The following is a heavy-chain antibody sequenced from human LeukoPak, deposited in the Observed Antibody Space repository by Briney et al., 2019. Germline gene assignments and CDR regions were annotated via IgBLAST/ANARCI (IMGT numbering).Heavy chain of an antibody. D-gene: IGHD3-22*01. CDR2: IRDKTKRYST. V-gene: IGHV3-72*01. CDR1: GFSFSDHY. J-gene: IGHJ4*02. Sequence: PGGSLRLSCAASGFSFSDHYMDWVRQAPGKGLEWVGRIRDKTKRYSTEYAASVKGRFITSRDESENSLFLQMNSLRTEDTAVYYCARGYYDSSGYYWYYFDYWGQGTLVTVSS. CDR3: ARGYYDSSGYYWYYFDY.